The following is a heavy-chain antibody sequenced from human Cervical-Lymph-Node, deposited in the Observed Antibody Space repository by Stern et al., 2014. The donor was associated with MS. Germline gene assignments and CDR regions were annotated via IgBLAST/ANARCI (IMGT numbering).Heavy chain of an antibody. V-gene: IGHV4-31*03. Sequence: VQLLESGPGLVKPSQTLSLTCTVSGVSFSSGSYYWSWIRQHPGQGLEWFGCISYSGTTYYNPSLKSRVTLSVDTSKNQFSLELSSVTAADTAIYYCARGYGSSYDYWGQGTLVTVSS. CDR3: ARGYGSSYDY. CDR2: ISYSGTT. J-gene: IGHJ4*02. D-gene: IGHD3-3*01. CDR1: GVSFSSGSYY.